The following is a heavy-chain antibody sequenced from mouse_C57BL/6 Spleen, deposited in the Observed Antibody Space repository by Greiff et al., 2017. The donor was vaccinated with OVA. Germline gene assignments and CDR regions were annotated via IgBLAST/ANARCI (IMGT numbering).Heavy chain of an antibody. CDR2: IYPGDGDT. V-gene: IGHV1-82*01. CDR3: AREADFVYDEG. D-gene: IGHD2-2*01. Sequence: VKLMESGPELVKPGASVKISCKASGYAFSSSWMNWVKQRPGKGLEWIGRIYPGDGDTNYNGKFKGKATLTADISSSTAYMQLSCLTSDDSAVYICAREADFVYDEGWGQGTLVTVAA. J-gene: IGHJ3*01. CDR1: GYAFSSSW.